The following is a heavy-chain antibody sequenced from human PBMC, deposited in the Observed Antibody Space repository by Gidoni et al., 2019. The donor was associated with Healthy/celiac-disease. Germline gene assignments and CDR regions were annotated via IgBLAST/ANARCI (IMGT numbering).Heavy chain of an antibody. Sequence: EVQLVESGGGLVQPGGSLRLSCAASGFTCSSYWMSWVRQAPGKGLEWVANIKQDGSEKYYVDSVKGRFTISRDNAKNSLYLQMNSLRAEDTAVYYCARAAVPYYYYYGMDVWGQGTTVTVSS. J-gene: IGHJ6*02. CDR1: GFTCSSYW. D-gene: IGHD2-2*01. V-gene: IGHV3-7*01. CDR3: ARAAVPYYYYYGMDV. CDR2: IKQDGSEK.